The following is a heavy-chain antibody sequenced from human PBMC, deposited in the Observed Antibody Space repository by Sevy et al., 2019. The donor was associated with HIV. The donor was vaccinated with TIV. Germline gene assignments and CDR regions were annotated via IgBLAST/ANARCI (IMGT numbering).Heavy chain of an antibody. CDR2: IYPGASDT. CDR3: VRHPGVATLYFDY. Sequence: GESLKISCKGSGYTFTNYWIGWVRQMPGKGLEWMGIIYPGASDTRYSPSFQGQVTISANKTISTAYLQWSSLQASDTAIYYCVRHPGVATLYFDYWGQGILVTVSS. V-gene: IGHV5-51*01. D-gene: IGHD5-12*01. CDR1: GYTFTNYW. J-gene: IGHJ4*02.